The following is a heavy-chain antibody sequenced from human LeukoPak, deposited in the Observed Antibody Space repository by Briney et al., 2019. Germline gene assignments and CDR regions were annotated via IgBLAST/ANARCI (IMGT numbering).Heavy chain of an antibody. Sequence: SVEVSCKASGGTFSSYAISWVRQAPGQGLEWMGRIIPILGIANYAQKFQGRVTITADKSTSTAYMELSSLRSEDTAVYYCAIDGSGSYYNGYRYYYYYYGMDVWGQGTTVTVSS. CDR3: AIDGSGSYYNGYRYYYYYYGMDV. D-gene: IGHD3-10*01. CDR2: IIPILGIA. V-gene: IGHV1-69*04. J-gene: IGHJ6*02. CDR1: GGTFSSYA.